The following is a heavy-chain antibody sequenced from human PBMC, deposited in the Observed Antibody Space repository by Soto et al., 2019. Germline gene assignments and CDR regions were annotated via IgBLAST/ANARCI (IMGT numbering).Heavy chain of an antibody. D-gene: IGHD3-3*01. J-gene: IGHJ6*02. CDR1: GGSVSSSNW. V-gene: IGHV4-4*02. CDR3: ARLDDYGMDV. Sequence: QVQLQQSGPGLVKPSGTLALTCAVSGGSVSSSNWWSWVRQPPGKGLEWIGEIYHTESPNYNPSLKSRVTISVDRSSNQFSLNLSSVTAADTAVYYCARLDDYGMDVWGQGTTVTVSS. CDR2: IYHTESP.